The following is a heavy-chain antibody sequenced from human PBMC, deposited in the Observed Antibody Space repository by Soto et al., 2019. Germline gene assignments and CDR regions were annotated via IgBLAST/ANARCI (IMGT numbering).Heavy chain of an antibody. Sequence: QVQLQQWGAGLLKPSETLSLTCAVYGGSFSGYYWTWIRQPPVTGLEWIGEINHSGSTNYNPSLTRRVPISRDTSNDQFSLKLTSVTAADTAVYYCARDKITGLFDYCGHGTLVTVSS. V-gene: IGHV4-34*01. D-gene: IGHD2-8*02. CDR3: ARDKITGLFDY. CDR2: INHSGST. CDR1: GGSFSGYY. J-gene: IGHJ4*01.